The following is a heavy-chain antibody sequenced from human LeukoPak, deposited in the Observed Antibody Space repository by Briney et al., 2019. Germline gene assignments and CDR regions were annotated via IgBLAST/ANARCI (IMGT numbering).Heavy chain of an antibody. Sequence: SETLSLTCAVYGGPFRGFFWSWIRQAPGKGLEWIGEVSHSGSSNYNPSLKSRINISLDTSKSQFSLKLSSVTAADTAVYYCARRGDQTVAGKGYYFDYWGQGTLVTVSS. CDR2: VSHSGSS. D-gene: IGHD6-19*01. CDR3: ARRGDQTVAGKGYYFDY. J-gene: IGHJ4*02. CDR1: GGPFRGFF. V-gene: IGHV4-34*01.